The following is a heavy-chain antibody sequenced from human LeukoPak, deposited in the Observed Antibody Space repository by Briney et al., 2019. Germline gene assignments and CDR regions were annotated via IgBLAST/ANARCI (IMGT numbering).Heavy chain of an antibody. CDR2: ISGSGGST. D-gene: IGHD2-2*01. J-gene: IGHJ2*01. CDR1: GFTFSSYA. V-gene: IGHV3-23*01. CDR3: AKNPSWDWYFDL. Sequence: GGSLRLPCAASGFTFSSYAMSWVRQAPGKGLEWVSAISGSGGSTYYADSVKGRFTISRDNSKNTLYLQMNSLRAEDTAVYYCAKNPSWDWYFDLWGRGTLVTVSS.